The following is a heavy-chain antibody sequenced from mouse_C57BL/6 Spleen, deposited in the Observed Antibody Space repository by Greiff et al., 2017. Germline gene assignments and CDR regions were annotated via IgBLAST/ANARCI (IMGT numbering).Heavy chain of an antibody. CDR1: GYTFSYW. Sequence: QVQLQQPGTELVKPGASVKLSCKASGYTFSYWMHWVKQRPGQGLEWIGNINPSNGGTNYNEKYKSKATLTVDKASSTAYMQLSSLTSEDSAVYYCARGGTSHYFDYWGQGTTLTVSS. CDR2: INPSNGGT. J-gene: IGHJ2*01. V-gene: IGHV1-53*01. D-gene: IGHD4-1*01. CDR3: ARGGTSHYFDY.